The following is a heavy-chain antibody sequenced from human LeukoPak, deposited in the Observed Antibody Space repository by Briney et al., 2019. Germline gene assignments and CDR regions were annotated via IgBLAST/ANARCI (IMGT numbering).Heavy chain of an antibody. CDR3: AREGLLWFGELLSYYYYGMDV. J-gene: IGHJ6*02. CDR2: INPNGGGT. V-gene: IGHV1-2*02. CDR1: GYTFTGYY. D-gene: IGHD3-10*01. Sequence: ASVKVSCKASGYTFTGYYMHWVRQAPGQGLEWMGWINPNGGGTNYAQKFQGRVTMTRDTSISTAYMELSRLRSDDTAVYYCAREGLLWFGELLSYYYYGMDVWGQGTTVTVSS.